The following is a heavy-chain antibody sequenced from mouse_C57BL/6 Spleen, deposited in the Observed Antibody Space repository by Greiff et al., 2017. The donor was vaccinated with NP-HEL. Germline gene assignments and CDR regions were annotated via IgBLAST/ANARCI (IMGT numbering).Heavy chain of an antibody. CDR2: IDPSDSDT. J-gene: IGHJ2*01. Sequence: QVQLQQPGAELVRPGSSVKLSCKASGYTFTSYWMHWVKQRPIQGLEWIGNIDPSDSDTHYNQKFKDKATLTVDKSSSTAYMQLSSLTSEDSAVYYCARQLGPFDDWGQGTTLTVSS. CDR1: GYTFTSYW. CDR3: ARQLGPFDD. D-gene: IGHD3-1*01. V-gene: IGHV1-52*01.